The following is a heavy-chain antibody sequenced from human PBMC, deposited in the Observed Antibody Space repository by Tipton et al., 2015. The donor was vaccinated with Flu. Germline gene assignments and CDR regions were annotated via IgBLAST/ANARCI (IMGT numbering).Heavy chain of an antibody. CDR1: GGTFSSYA. CDR3: ASSSSGPRPDDY. CDR2: IIPIFGTA. D-gene: IGHD6-6*01. J-gene: IGHJ4*02. V-gene: IGHV1-69*01. Sequence: QVQLVQSGAEVKKPGSSVQVSCKASGGTFSSYAISWVRQAPGQGLEWMGGIIPIFGTANYAQKFQGRVTITADESTSTAYMELSSLRSEDTAVYCWASSSSGPRPDDYWGQGTLVTVSS.